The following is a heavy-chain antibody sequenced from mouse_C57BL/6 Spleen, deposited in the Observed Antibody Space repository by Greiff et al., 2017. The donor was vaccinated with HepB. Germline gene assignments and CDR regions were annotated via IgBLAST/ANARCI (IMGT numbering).Heavy chain of an antibody. D-gene: IGHD4-1*02. CDR2: IHPNSGST. CDR3: ARFQLVWYFDV. CDR1: GYTFTSYW. V-gene: IGHV1-64*01. Sequence: QVHVKQPGAELVKPGASVKLSCKASGYTFTSYWMHWVKQRPGQGLEWIGMIHPNSGSTNYNEKFKSKATLTVDKSSSTAYMQLSSLTSEDSAVYYCARFQLVWYFDVWGTGTTVTVSS. J-gene: IGHJ1*03.